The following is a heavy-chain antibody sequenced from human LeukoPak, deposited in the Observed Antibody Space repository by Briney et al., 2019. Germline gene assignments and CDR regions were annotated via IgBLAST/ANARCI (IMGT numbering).Heavy chain of an antibody. D-gene: IGHD6-6*01. Sequence: PGGSLRLSCAASGFTFSSYAMSWVRQAPGKGLEWVSAISGSGGSTYYADSVKGRFTISRDNSKNTLYLQMNSLRAEDTAVYYCVKGSLWQLAELDYWGQGTLVTVSS. CDR3: VKGSLWQLAELDY. V-gene: IGHV3-23*01. CDR2: ISGSGGST. CDR1: GFTFSSYA. J-gene: IGHJ4*02.